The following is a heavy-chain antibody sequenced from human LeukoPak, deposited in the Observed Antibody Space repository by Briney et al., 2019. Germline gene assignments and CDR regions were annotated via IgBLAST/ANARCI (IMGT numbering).Heavy chain of an antibody. CDR2: VYYSGST. J-gene: IGHJ4*02. CDR3: ARGTPAGYCSGGSCYSIDY. CDR1: GGSVSGYY. V-gene: IGHV4-59*02. D-gene: IGHD2-15*01. Sequence: PSETLSLTCVVSGGSVSGYYWGWIRQPPGRGLEWIGYVYYSGSTNYNPSLKSRVTISVDTFKKQFSMKLRSVTAADTAVYYCARGTPAGYCSGGSCYSIDYWGQGTLVTVSS.